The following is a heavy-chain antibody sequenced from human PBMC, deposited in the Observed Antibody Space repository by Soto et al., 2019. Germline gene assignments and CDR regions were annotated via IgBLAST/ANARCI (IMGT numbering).Heavy chain of an antibody. V-gene: IGHV4-30-4*08. J-gene: IGHJ6*02. CDR3: AREDDGGDRDYYGLDV. CDR2: IHYSVSI. D-gene: IGHD2-21*02. CDR1: GGSISTDPYH. Sequence: QVHLQESGPGLVRPSQTLSLTCTVSGGSISTDPYHWNWIRQPPGKGLAWIGSIHYSVSIQYKQSIQSRVSTSVDTSKHLFSLRLSSVTAADTAVYFCAREDDGGDRDYYGLDVWGQGTTVTVSS.